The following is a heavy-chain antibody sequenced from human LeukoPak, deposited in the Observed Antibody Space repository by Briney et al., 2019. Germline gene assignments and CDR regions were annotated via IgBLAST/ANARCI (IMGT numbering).Heavy chain of an antibody. Sequence: ASVKVSCKPSRYTFTGDYMHWVRQAPGQGLEWMGRINPNSGGANYAQKFQGRVTMTRDTSISTAYMELSRLRSDDTAVYYCARIQGTIAVAGTAYFDYWGEGTLVTVSS. V-gene: IGHV1-2*06. CDR2: INPNSGGA. CDR3: ARIQGTIAVAGTAYFDY. CDR1: RYTFTGDY. J-gene: IGHJ4*02. D-gene: IGHD6-19*01.